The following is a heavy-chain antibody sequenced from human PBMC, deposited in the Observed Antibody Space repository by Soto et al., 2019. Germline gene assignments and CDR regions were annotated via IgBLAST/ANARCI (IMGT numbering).Heavy chain of an antibody. CDR1: GGSVSSGSYY. D-gene: IGHD3-3*01. Sequence: SETLSLTCTVSGGSVSSGSYYWSWIRQPPGKGLEWIGYIYYSGSTNYNPSLKSRVTISVDTSKNQFSLKLSSVTAADTAVYYCARGTRFLEWLDYYYYYGMDVWGQGTTVTVSS. V-gene: IGHV4-61*01. CDR3: ARGTRFLEWLDYYYYYGMDV. CDR2: IYYSGST. J-gene: IGHJ6*02.